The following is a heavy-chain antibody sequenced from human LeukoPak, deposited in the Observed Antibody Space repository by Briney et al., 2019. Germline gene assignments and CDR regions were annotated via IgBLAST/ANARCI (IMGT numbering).Heavy chain of an antibody. Sequence: SETLSLTCTVSGGSISSSSYYWGWIRQPPGKGLEWVGTIHYSGSTYYNPSLKSRVTISVDTSKIHFSLRLGSVTAADTAVYYCATSGGYYRAPDYWGQGALVTVSS. D-gene: IGHD3-10*01. CDR2: IHYSGST. CDR1: GGSISSSSYY. J-gene: IGHJ4*02. CDR3: ATSGGYYRAPDY. V-gene: IGHV4-39*02.